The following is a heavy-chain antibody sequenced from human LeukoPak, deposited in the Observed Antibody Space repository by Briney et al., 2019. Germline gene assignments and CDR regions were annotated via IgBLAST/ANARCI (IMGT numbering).Heavy chain of an antibody. Sequence: PGGSLRLSCAASGFTFSSYAMSWVRQAPGKGLAWVSTISGGSGSTYCADSVKGRFTISRDNSKNTLYLQMNSLRVEDTAVYYCAKAPYSVIYYGPDYWGQGTLVTVSS. CDR3: AKAPYSVIYYGPDY. D-gene: IGHD1-26*01. J-gene: IGHJ4*02. CDR1: GFTFSSYA. V-gene: IGHV3-23*01. CDR2: ISGGSGST.